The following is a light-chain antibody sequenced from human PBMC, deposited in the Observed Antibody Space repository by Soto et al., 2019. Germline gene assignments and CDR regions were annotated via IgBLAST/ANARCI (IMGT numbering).Light chain of an antibody. CDR1: NSDVGGYNY. CDR3: SSYTSFSTLYV. Sequence: QSVLTQPASVSGSPGQSSTISCTGTNSDVGGYNYVSWYQQHPGKAPELMIYEVSHRPSGVSNRFSGSKSDNTASLTISGLQAEDEADYYCSSYTSFSTLYVFGTGTKVTVL. CDR2: EVS. J-gene: IGLJ1*01. V-gene: IGLV2-14*01.